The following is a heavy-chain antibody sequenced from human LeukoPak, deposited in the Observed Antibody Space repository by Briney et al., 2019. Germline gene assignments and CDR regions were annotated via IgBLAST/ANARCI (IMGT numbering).Heavy chain of an antibody. J-gene: IGHJ4*02. V-gene: IGHV3-30*02. CDR2: IRCDASDK. D-gene: IGHD2-15*01. Sequence: PGGSLRLSCAASGFTFSNFGIHWVRQAPGKGLEWVAFIRCDASDKYYVDSVKGRFAISRDNSKNTLYLQMNSLRVEDTAVYYCARDHIASSGRRYFDYWGQGTLVTVSS. CDR1: GFTFSNFG. CDR3: ARDHIASSGRRYFDY.